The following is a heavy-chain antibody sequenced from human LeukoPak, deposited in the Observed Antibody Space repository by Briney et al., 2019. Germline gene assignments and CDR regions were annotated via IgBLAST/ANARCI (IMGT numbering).Heavy chain of an antibody. Sequence: SETLCLTCTVSAGSISLYNTYYWNWIRQSPGKGLEWIGYIYYSGSTSYNPSLKGRVTISVDTFRNQFSLKLTSVTAADTAIYYCAKSDYYGASNYWGQGTLVTVSS. V-gene: IGHV4-59*01. J-gene: IGHJ4*02. D-gene: IGHD3-10*01. CDR2: IYYSGST. CDR3: AKSDYYGASNY. CDR1: AGSISLYNTYY.